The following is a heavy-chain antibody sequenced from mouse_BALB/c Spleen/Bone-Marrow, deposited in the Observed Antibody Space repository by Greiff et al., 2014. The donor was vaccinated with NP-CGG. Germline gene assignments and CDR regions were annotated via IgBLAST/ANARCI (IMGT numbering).Heavy chain of an antibody. D-gene: IGHD2-14*01. V-gene: IGHV5-4*02. J-gene: IGHJ4*01. Sequence: DVQLVESGGGLVKPGGSLKLSCAASGSTFSDYYMYWVRQTPEKRLEWVATISDGGSYTYYPDSVKGRFTISRDIAKNNLYLQMSSLKSEDTAMYYCARDRGVQGYAMDYWGQGTSVTVSS. CDR2: ISDGGSYT. CDR1: GSTFSDYY. CDR3: ARDRGVQGYAMDY.